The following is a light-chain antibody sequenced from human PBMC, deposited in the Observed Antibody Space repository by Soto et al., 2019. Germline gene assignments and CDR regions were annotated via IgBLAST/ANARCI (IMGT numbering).Light chain of an antibody. CDR2: EGS. Sequence: QSALTQPASVSGSPGQSITISCTGTSSDVGSYNLVSWYQHHPGKAPKLMIYEGSKRPSGVSNRFSGSKSGNMASLTISGLQAEDEADYYCCSYAGSQVFGTGTKLTVL. V-gene: IGLV2-23*01. CDR1: SSDVGSYNL. J-gene: IGLJ1*01. CDR3: CSYAGSQV.